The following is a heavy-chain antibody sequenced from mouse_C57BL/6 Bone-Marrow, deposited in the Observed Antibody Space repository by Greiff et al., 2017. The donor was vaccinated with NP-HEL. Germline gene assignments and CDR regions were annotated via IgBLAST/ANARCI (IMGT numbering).Heavy chain of an antibody. Sequence: VQLQQPGAELVKPGASVKLSCKASGYTFTSYWMQWVKQRPGQGLEWIGEIDPSDSYTNYNQKFKGKATLTVDTSSSTAYMQLSSLTSEDSAVYYCARGSPGTWFAYWGQGTLVTVSA. CDR3: ARGSPGTWFAY. CDR2: IDPSDSYT. J-gene: IGHJ3*01. D-gene: IGHD4-1*01. V-gene: IGHV1-50*01. CDR1: GYTFTSYW.